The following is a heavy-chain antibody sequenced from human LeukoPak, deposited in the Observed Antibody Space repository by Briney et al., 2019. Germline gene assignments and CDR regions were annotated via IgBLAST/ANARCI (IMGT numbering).Heavy chain of an antibody. V-gene: IGHV1-18*01. CDR2: ISAYNGNT. D-gene: IGHD3-10*01. CDR3: AREGSYYYGSGSYCVWFDP. J-gene: IGHJ5*02. CDR1: GYTFTSYG. Sequence: VASVKVSCKASGYTFTSYGISWVRQAPGQGLEWMGWISAYNGNTNYAQKLQGRVTMTTDTSTSTAYMELRSLRSDDTAVYYCAREGSYYYGSGSYCVWFDPWGQGTLVTVSS.